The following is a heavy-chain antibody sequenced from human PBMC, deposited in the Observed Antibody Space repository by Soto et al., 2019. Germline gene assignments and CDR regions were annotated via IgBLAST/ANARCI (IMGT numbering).Heavy chain of an antibody. CDR2: IWYNGNNR. V-gene: IGHV3-33*01. CDR1: GFSFSRNG. J-gene: IGHJ6*03. Sequence: QVQLVESGGGVVQPGRSLRLSCAASGFSFSRNGMHWVRQAPGKGLEWVAVIWYNGNNRYYAESVKGRFTISRDNSKDTLYLEMSGLRVEDTAVDYCARDPAPAARFFYHMDVGGKGTMVTVSS. CDR3: ARDPAPAARFFYHMDV. D-gene: IGHD2-2*01.